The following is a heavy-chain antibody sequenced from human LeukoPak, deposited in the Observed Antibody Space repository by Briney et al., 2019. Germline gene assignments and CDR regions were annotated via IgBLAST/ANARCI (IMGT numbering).Heavy chain of an antibody. V-gene: IGHV4-34*01. CDR2: INHSGST. Sequence: SETLSLTCTVSGGSISSYYWSWISQPPGKGLEWIGEINHSGSTNYNPSLKSRVTISVDTSKNQFSLKLSSVTAADTAVYYCASRPHTVTTGTNNWFDPWGQGTLVTVSS. CDR1: GGSISSYY. J-gene: IGHJ5*02. D-gene: IGHD4-17*01. CDR3: ASRPHTVTTGTNNWFDP.